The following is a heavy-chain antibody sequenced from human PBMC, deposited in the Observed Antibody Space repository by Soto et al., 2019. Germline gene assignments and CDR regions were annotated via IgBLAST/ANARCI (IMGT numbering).Heavy chain of an antibody. CDR2: IIPIFGTA. D-gene: IGHD3-10*01. CDR1: GGTFSSYA. J-gene: IGHJ6*02. V-gene: IGHV1-69*06. Sequence: QVQLVQSGAEVKKPGSSVKVSCKASGGTFSSYAISWVRQAPGQGLEWMGGIIPIFGTANYAQKFQCRVTITADKSTSTAYMELSSLRSEDTAVYYCARGGTYGSGSFLTPLYYYYGMAVWGQGTTVTGSS. CDR3: ARGGTYGSGSFLTPLYYYYGMAV.